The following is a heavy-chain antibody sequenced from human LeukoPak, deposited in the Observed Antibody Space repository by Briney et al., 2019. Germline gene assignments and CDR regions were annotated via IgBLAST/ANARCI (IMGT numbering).Heavy chain of an antibody. D-gene: IGHD3-16*01. V-gene: IGHV3-11*04. CDR2: ISSSSSTI. CDR3: ARGSYDYVWGSYTFHV. Sequence: KPSETLSLTCTVSGYSISSGYYWGWIRQAPGKGLEWVSYISSSSSTIYYADSVKGRFTISRDNAKNSLYLQMNSLRAEDTAVYYCARGSYDYVWGSYTFHVWGKGTTVTVSS. CDR1: GYSISSGYY. J-gene: IGHJ6*04.